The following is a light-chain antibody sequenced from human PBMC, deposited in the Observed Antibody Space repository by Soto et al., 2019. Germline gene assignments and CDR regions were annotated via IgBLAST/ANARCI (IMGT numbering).Light chain of an antibody. CDR1: SSNIGTYY. V-gene: IGLV1-51*01. Sequence: QSVLTQPPSVSAAPGQKVAISCSGSSSNIGTYYVSWYQHVPGAAPKLLIYDNNERPSGIPDRFSGSKSGTSATLDITGLQTEDEADYHCGTWDSSLSAVVFGGGTKLTFL. CDR2: DNN. J-gene: IGLJ2*01. CDR3: GTWDSSLSAVV.